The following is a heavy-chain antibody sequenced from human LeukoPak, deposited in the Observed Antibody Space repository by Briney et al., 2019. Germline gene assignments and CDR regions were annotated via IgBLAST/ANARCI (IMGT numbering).Heavy chain of an antibody. CDR1: GFTFSSYA. Sequence: PGRSLRLSCAASGFTFSSYAMSWVRQAPGKGLEWVSAISGSGGSTYYADSVKGRFTISRDNSKNTLYLQMNSLRAEDTAVYYCAKGSWGAIHDYGDSPGGENYFDYWGQGTLVTVSS. V-gene: IGHV3-23*01. J-gene: IGHJ4*02. CDR3: AKGSWGAIHDYGDSPGGENYFDY. CDR2: ISGSGGST. D-gene: IGHD4-17*01.